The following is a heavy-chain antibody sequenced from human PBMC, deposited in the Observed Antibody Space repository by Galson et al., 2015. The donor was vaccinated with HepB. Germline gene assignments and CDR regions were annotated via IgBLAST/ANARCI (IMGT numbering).Heavy chain of an antibody. J-gene: IGHJ4*02. V-gene: IGHV1-69*13. CDR2: IIPIFGTA. D-gene: IGHD6-19*01. Sequence: SVKVSCKASGGTFSSYAISWVRQAPGQGLEWMGGIIPIFGTANYAQKFQGRVTITADESTSTAYMELSSLRSEDTAVYYCARDRRYSSGWLNTQPYYFDYWGQGALVTVSS. CDR1: GGTFSSYA. CDR3: ARDRRYSSGWLNTQPYYFDY.